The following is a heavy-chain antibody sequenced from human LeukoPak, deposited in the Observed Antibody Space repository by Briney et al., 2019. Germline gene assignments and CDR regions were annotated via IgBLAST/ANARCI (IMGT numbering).Heavy chain of an antibody. CDR3: ARDRGLCSGGRCYYFDY. CDR2: ISYDGSNK. Sequence: GGSLRLSCAASGFTFSSYAMHWVRQAPGKRLQWVAVISYDGSNKYYADSVKGRFTISRDNSKNTLYLQMNSLRAEDTAVYYCARDRGLCSGGRCYYFDYWGQGTLVTVSS. V-gene: IGHV3-30*04. D-gene: IGHD2-15*01. J-gene: IGHJ4*02. CDR1: GFTFSSYA.